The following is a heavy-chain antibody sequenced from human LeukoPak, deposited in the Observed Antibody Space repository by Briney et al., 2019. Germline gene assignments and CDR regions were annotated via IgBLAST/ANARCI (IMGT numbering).Heavy chain of an antibody. CDR3: TKTPGELWSWYDY. CDR1: GFTFGTYS. Sequence: AGGSLRLSCAASGFTFGTYSMNWVRQAPGKGLEWVSSISSSSSSIYYAASVKGRFTISRDNAKNSLYLQMNSLRAEDTAVYYCTKTPGELWSWYDYWGQGTLVTVSS. J-gene: IGHJ4*02. CDR2: ISSSSSSI. V-gene: IGHV3-21*06. D-gene: IGHD3-10*01.